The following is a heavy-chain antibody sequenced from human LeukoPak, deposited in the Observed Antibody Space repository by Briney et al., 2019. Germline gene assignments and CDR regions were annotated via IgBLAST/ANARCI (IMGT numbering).Heavy chain of an antibody. CDR1: GFTFSNYG. CDR3: AKTYYSSRAHYYYYYYMDV. D-gene: IGHD3-10*01. CDR2: ISGSGDST. J-gene: IGHJ6*03. Sequence: GGSLRLSCAASGFTFSNYGMSWVRQAPGKGLEWVSGISGSGDSTFYADSVKGRFTISRDNSKNTRYLQMNSLRAEDTAVYYCAKTYYSSRAHYYYYYYMDVWGKGTTVTISS. V-gene: IGHV3-23*01.